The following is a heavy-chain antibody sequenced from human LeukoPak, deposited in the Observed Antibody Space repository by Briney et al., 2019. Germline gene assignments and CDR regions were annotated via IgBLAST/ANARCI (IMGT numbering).Heavy chain of an antibody. CDR2: TRCDGSNK. Sequence: GGYLRFSCSASGFTFSSYGMHWVGHAPGKGWEWVAVTRCDGSNKYYADSVKGRFTISRDNSTNTLYLQMNSLRAEDTAVYYCAREMITFGGVIANHDAFDIWGQGTMVTVSS. J-gene: IGHJ3*02. D-gene: IGHD3-16*02. V-gene: IGHV3-33*01. CDR1: GFTFSSYG. CDR3: AREMITFGGVIANHDAFDI.